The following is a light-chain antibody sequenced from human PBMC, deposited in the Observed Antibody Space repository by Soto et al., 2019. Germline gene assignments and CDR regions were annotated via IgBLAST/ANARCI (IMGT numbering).Light chain of an antibody. CDR1: QSVSNNY. V-gene: IGKV3-20*01. CDR2: GAS. CDR3: QQYDNLPT. Sequence: IVLTQSPGTLSLSPGARATLTSRASQSVSNNYLAWYQQKPGQATRLLIYGASNRATGIPDRFSGSGSGTDFTLTISSLQSEDIATYYCQQYDNLPTFGGGTKVDIK. J-gene: IGKJ4*01.